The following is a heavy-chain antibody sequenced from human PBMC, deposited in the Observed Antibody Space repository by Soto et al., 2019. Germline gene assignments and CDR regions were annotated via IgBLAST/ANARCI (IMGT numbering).Heavy chain of an antibody. CDR3: ARGGGYSGYDPLDY. D-gene: IGHD5-12*01. CDR1: GFTFNTYV. J-gene: IGHJ4*02. CDR2: VSSAGGSK. Sequence: QVQLVESGGGVVQSGKSLRLSCAASGFTFNTYVMHWVRQAPGKGLEWLAFVSSAGGSKYYADSVTGRFTISRDNSQNTLHLQMNSLGPEDTAVYYCARGGGYSGYDPLDYWGQGTLATVSS. V-gene: IGHV3-30-3*01.